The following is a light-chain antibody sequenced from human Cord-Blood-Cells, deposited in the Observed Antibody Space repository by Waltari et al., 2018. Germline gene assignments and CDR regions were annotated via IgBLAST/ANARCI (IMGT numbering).Light chain of an antibody. CDR2: GAS. V-gene: IGKV3-20*01. CDR1: QSVSSSY. Sequence: EIVLTQSPGTLSLSPGERATLSCRASQSVSSSYLAWYQQKPGQAPRPLSYGASSRATGIPDRFSGSGSGTDFTLTISRLEPEDFAVYYCQQYGSSPPNTFGGGTKVEIK. CDR3: QQYGSSPPNT. J-gene: IGKJ4*02.